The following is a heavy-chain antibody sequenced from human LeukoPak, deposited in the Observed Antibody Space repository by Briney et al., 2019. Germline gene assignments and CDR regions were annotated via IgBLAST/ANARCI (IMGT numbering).Heavy chain of an antibody. V-gene: IGHV1-24*01. CDR2: FDPEDGET. J-gene: IGHJ5*02. Sequence: ASVKVSCKVSGYTLTELSMHWVRQAPGKGLEWMGGFDPEDGETIYAQKFQGRVTMTEDTSTDTAYMELSSLRSEDTAVYYCATVPITMGIAWFDPWGQGTLVTVSS. CDR3: ATVPITMGIAWFDP. D-gene: IGHD3-10*01. CDR1: GYTLTELS.